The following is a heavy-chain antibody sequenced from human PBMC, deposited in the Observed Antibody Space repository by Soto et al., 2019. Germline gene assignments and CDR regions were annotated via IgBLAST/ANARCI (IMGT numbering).Heavy chain of an antibody. V-gene: IGHV1-3*01. CDR3: ARDWTHYDSSGPGDY. CDR2: INAGNGDT. D-gene: IGHD3-22*01. J-gene: IGHJ4*02. CDR1: GGTFSSHA. Sequence: VKFARNASGGTFSSHAISSVRLAPGQGLEWMGWINAGNGDTKYSRKLQGRVTITRDTSAITAYMELSSLRSEDTAVYYCARDWTHYDSSGPGDYWGQGTLVTIYS.